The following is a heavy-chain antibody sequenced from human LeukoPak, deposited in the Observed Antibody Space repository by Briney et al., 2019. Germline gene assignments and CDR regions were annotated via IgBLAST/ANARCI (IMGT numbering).Heavy chain of an antibody. CDR3: ARVDSFGYDLSYYYYYYMDV. D-gene: IGHD5-12*01. V-gene: IGHV1-24*01. CDR2: FDPEDGET. CDR1: GYTLTELS. J-gene: IGHJ6*03. Sequence: ASVKVSCKVSGYTLTELSMHWVRQAPGKGLEWMGGFDPEDGETIYAQKFQGRVTMTEDTSTDTAYMELSSLRSEDTAVYYCARVDSFGYDLSYYYYYYMDVWGKGTTVTVSS.